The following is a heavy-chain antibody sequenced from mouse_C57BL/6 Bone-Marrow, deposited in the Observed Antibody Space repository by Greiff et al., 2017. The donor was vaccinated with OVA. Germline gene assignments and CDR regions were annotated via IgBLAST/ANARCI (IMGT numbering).Heavy chain of an antibody. D-gene: IGHD1-1*01. Sequence: VQLQQPGAELVKPGASVKMSCKASGYTFTSYWITWVKQRPGQGLEWIGDIYPGSGSTNYNEKFKSKATLTVDTSSSTAYMQLSSLTSEDSVVYYCARFTTVVALHWYFDVGGTGTTVTVSS. CDR3: ARFTTVVALHWYFDV. CDR1: GYTFTSYW. V-gene: IGHV1-55*01. J-gene: IGHJ1*03. CDR2: IYPGSGST.